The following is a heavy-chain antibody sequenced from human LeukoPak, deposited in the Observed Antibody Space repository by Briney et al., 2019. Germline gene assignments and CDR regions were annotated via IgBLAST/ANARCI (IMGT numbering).Heavy chain of an antibody. CDR2: IRGSGGGT. CDR1: GFTFNSYA. V-gene: IGHV3-23*01. J-gene: IGHJ4*02. D-gene: IGHD6-19*01. CDR3: AKAGIGVVGYFDY. Sequence: GGSLRLSCAASGFTFNSYAMSWVRQAPGKGLEWVSAIRGSGGGTYYADSVKGRFTISRDNSKNTLYLQMNSLRDEDTALYYCAKAGIGVVGYFDYWGQGTLVTASS.